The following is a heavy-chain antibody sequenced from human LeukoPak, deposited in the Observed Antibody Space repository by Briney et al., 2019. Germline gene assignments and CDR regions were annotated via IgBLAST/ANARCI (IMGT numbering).Heavy chain of an antibody. Sequence: ASVKVSCKAFGYTFTSNYMHWVRQAPGQGLEWMGWINTNTGNPTYAQGSTGRFVFSLDTSVSTAYLQISSLKAEDTAVYYCARGQIVATIPTSYYFDYWGQGTLVTVSS. V-gene: IGHV7-4-1*02. CDR3: ARGQIVATIPTSYYFDY. D-gene: IGHD5-12*01. CDR2: INTNTGNP. CDR1: GYTFTSNY. J-gene: IGHJ4*02.